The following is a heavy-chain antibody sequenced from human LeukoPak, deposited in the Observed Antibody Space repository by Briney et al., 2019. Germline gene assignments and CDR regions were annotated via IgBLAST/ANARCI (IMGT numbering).Heavy chain of an antibody. V-gene: IGHV1-69*13. Sequence: ASVKVSCKASGGTFSSCAISWVRQAPGQGLEWMGGIIPIFGTANYAQKFQGRVTITADESTSTAYMELSSLRSEDTAVYYCARDSPGTMVRGVIIKDYYYGMDVWGQGTTVTVSS. J-gene: IGHJ6*02. CDR2: IIPIFGTA. CDR1: GGTFSSCA. CDR3: ARDSPGTMVRGVIIKDYYYGMDV. D-gene: IGHD3-10*01.